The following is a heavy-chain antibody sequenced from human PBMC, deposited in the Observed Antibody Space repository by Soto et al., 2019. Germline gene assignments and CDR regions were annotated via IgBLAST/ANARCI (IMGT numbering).Heavy chain of an antibody. V-gene: IGHV1-2*02. CDR2: INSNSGGT. D-gene: IGHD3-16*02. Sequence: QVQLVQSGAEVKKPGASVKVSCKASGYTFTGYYMHWVRQAPGQGLEWMGWINSNSGGTNYAQKCQGRVTMTRDTSNSTDYMELSRLRSDDTAVYYCARTGIRGDDYVWGSYRPFDYWGQGTLVTVSS. CDR1: GYTFTGYY. J-gene: IGHJ4*02. CDR3: ARTGIRGDDYVWGSYRPFDY.